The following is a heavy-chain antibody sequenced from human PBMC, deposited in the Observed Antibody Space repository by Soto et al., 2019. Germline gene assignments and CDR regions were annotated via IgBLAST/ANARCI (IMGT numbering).Heavy chain of an antibody. D-gene: IGHD1-26*01. J-gene: IGHJ4*02. CDR1: GFTFSSYS. CDR3: ARDGTLYSGSYYVNDY. Sequence: GGSLRLSCAASGFTFSSYSMNWVRQAPGKGLEWVSYISSSSSTIYYADSVKGRFTISRDNAKNSLYLQMNSLRDEDTAVYYCARDGTLYSGSYYVNDYWGQGTLVTVSS. CDR2: ISSSSSTI. V-gene: IGHV3-48*02.